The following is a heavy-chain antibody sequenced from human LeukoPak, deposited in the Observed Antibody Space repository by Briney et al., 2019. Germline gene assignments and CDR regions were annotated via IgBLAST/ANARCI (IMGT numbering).Heavy chain of an antibody. D-gene: IGHD3-22*01. J-gene: IGHJ3*02. CDR2: IYTSGST. CDR1: GGSISSYY. Sequence: SETLSLTCTVSGGSISSYYWSWIRQPAGKGLEWIGRIYTSGSTNYNPSLKSRVTMSVDTSKNQFSLKLSSVTAADTAVYYCAREDPPCYYDSSAKTTGAFDIWGQGTMVTVSS. CDR3: AREDPPCYYDSSAKTTGAFDI. V-gene: IGHV4-4*07.